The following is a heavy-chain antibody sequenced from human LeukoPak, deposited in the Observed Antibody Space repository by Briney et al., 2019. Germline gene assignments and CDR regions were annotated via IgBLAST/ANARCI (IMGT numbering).Heavy chain of an antibody. D-gene: IGHD2-15*01. V-gene: IGHV4-34*01. CDR1: GGSFSGYY. CDR3: ARGLIVVVVAATSAYNWFDP. J-gene: IGHJ5*02. CDR2: INHSGST. Sequence: SETLSLTCAVYGGSFSGYYWSWIRQPPGKGLEWIGEINHSGSTNYNPSLKSRVTISVDTSKNQFSLKLSSVTAADTAVYYCARGLIVVVVAATSAYNWFDPRGQGTLVTVSS.